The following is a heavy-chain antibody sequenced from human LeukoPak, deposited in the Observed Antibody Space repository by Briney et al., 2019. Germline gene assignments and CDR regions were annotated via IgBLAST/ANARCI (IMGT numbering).Heavy chain of an antibody. J-gene: IGHJ6*02. CDR3: ARLVGDASSSHYYYGMDV. CDR2: IYPSDSDT. V-gene: IGHV5-51*01. CDR1: GYIFTTYW. D-gene: IGHD6-6*01. Sequence: GESLKISCKGSGYIFTTYWIGWVRQMPGKGLEWMGIIYPSDSDTRYSPSFQGQVTISADKSISTAYLQWSSLKASDTAMYYCARLVGDASSSHYYYGMDVWGQGTTVTVSS.